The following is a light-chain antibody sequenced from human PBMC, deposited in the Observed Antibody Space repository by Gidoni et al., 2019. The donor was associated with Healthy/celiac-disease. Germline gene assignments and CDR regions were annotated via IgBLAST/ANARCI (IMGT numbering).Light chain of an antibody. CDR3: QQYNNWPPLT. J-gene: IGKJ4*01. V-gene: IGKV3-15*01. Sequence: EIVMTQSPATLSVSPGERATLSFRASQSVSSNLAWYQQKPGQAPSLLIYGSSTRSTGIPARFSGSGSGTEFTLTISSLQSEDFAVYYCQQYNNWPPLTFGGGTKVEIK. CDR1: QSVSSN. CDR2: GSS.